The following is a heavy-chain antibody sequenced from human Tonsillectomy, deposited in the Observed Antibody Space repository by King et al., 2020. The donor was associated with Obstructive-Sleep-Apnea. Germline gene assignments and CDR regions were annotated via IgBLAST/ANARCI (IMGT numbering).Heavy chain of an antibody. V-gene: IGHV3-30*04. CDR3: AGGLGDAAAGLPYSYYGMDV. D-gene: IGHD6-13*01. CDR1: GFTFSSYA. Sequence: VQLVESGGGVVQPGRSLRLSCAASGFTFSSYAMHWVRQAPGKGLEWVAVISYDGSNKYYADSVKGRFTISRDNSKNTLYLQMNSLRAEDTAVYYCAGGLGDAAAGLPYSYYGMDVWGQGTTVTVSS. CDR2: ISYDGSNK. J-gene: IGHJ6*02.